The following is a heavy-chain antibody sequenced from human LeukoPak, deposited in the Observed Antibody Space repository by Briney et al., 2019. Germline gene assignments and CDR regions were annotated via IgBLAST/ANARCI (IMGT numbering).Heavy chain of an antibody. J-gene: IGHJ4*02. CDR2: ISGNGGST. CDR3: AKYRSAWSFDY. V-gene: IGHV3-23*01. CDR1: GFTFSSYA. Sequence: GGSLRLSCAATGFTFSSYAMTWVRQAPGKGLEWVSAISGNGGSTNYADSVKGRFTISKDNSKNTLYLQVNSLRAEDTAVYYCAKYRSAWSFDYWGQGTLVIVSS. D-gene: IGHD6-13*01.